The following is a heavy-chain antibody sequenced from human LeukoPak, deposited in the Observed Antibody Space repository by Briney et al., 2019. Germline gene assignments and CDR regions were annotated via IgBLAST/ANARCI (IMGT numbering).Heavy chain of an antibody. Sequence: GSSDTVSYMPSVYTFTNYCIIWVRQAPGHGLEWMGWINPYNGNTNHAQKLQGRFTMTTATSTSTAYMALRSLRSDDTAVYYCARERSGWFFSNWGQGTLVTASS. CDR3: ARERSGWFFSN. CDR1: VYTFTNYC. V-gene: IGHV1-18*01. J-gene: IGHJ4*02. CDR2: INPYNGNT. D-gene: IGHD6-19*01.